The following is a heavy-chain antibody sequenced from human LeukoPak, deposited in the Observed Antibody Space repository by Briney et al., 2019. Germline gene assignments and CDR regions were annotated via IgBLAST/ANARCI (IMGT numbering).Heavy chain of an antibody. CDR1: GFTFSDYY. Sequence: PGGSLRLSCAASGFTFSDYYMNWIRQAPGKGLEWVSAISGSGGSTYYADSVKGRFTISRDNSKNTLYLQMNSLRAEDTAVYYCAKAHSPLMVRGDPVFLWGQGTLVTVSS. J-gene: IGHJ4*02. D-gene: IGHD3-10*01. V-gene: IGHV3-23*01. CDR2: ISGSGGST. CDR3: AKAHSPLMVRGDPVFL.